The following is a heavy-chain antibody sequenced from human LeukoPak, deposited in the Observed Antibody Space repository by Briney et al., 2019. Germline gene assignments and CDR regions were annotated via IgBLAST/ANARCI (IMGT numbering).Heavy chain of an antibody. J-gene: IGHJ1*01. V-gene: IGHV3-30-3*01. CDR3: ARDSLPRVFLPGGYFQH. CDR2: ISYNGSNK. Sequence: PGGSLRLSCAASGFTFSSYTMHWVRQAPGKGLEWVAVISYNGSNKYDADSVKGRFTISRDNSKNTLYLQMNSLRAEETAVYYCARDSLPRVFLPGGYFQHWGQGALVTVPS. CDR1: GFTFSSYT. D-gene: IGHD3-10*01.